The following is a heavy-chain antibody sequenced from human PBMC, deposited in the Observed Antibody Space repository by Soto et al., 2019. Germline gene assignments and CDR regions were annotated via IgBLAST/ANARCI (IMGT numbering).Heavy chain of an antibody. Sequence: SETLSLTCAVSGTSISSTFWWAWVRQSPGKGLEWIGEIYHTGITKYNPSLKSRVSMSVDKSNNQFSLKLSSVTAADTAVYYCARHPSNFWFDPWGQGTLVTVSS. J-gene: IGHJ5*02. CDR1: GTSISSTFW. CDR3: ARHPSNFWFDP. V-gene: IGHV4-4*02. D-gene: IGHD4-4*01. CDR2: IYHTGIT.